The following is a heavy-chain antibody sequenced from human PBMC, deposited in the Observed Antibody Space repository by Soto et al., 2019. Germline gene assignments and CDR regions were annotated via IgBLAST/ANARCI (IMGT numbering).Heavy chain of an antibody. CDR2: IRGSGSSA. V-gene: IGHV3-23*01. CDR3: AKRGGDYDSRYHYYMDV. Sequence: EVQVLESGGGLVQPGVSLRLSCAASGFTFSSYAMNWVRQSPGKGLEWVGSIRGSGSSAYYPDSVEGRFHISRDNSKNALYLQMNGLRAEDTAVYYCAKRGGDYDSRYHYYMDVWGNGTPVTVSS. CDR1: GFTFSSYA. D-gene: IGHD3-16*01. J-gene: IGHJ6*03.